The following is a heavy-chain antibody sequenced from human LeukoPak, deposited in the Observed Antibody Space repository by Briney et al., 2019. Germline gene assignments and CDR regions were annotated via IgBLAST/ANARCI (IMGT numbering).Heavy chain of an antibody. Sequence: SQTLSLTCAISGDSVSSNSAAWNWIRQSPSRGLEWLGRTYYRSKWYNDYAVSVKSRITINPDTSKNQFSLQLNSVTPEDTAVYYCARVGNYCSGGSCYPKFDYWGQGTLVTVSS. CDR2: TYYRSKWYN. CDR1: GDSVSSNSAA. D-gene: IGHD2-15*01. V-gene: IGHV6-1*01. CDR3: ARVGNYCSGGSCYPKFDY. J-gene: IGHJ4*02.